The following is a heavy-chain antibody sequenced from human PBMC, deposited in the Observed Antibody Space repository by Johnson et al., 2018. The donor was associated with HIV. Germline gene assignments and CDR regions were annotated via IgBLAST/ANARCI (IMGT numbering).Heavy chain of an antibody. CDR1: GFPFSSYD. CDR2: INAGGDT. D-gene: IGHD2-15*01. CDR3: ARDRGGGSYHDAFDI. Sequence: VQLVESGGGVVQPGKSLRLSCAASGFPFSSYDMHWVRQATGKGLEWVSVINAGGDTYYADSVKGRFTISRDRSKNTVSLQMNSLRVEDPAVYYCARDRGGGSYHDAFDIWGQGTMVTVSS. V-gene: IGHV3-66*01. J-gene: IGHJ3*02.